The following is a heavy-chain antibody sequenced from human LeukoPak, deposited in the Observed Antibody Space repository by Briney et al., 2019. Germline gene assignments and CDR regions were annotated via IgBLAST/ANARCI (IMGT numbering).Heavy chain of an antibody. CDR2: IYYSGST. CDR3: ARLFPPEDTAMGSFDY. Sequence: MAGGSLRLSCAASGFTFSSYSINWVRQPPGKGLEWIGSIYYSGSTYYNPSLKSRVTISVDTSKNQFSLKLSSVTAADTAVYYCARLFPPEDTAMGSFDYWGQGTLVTVSS. J-gene: IGHJ4*02. V-gene: IGHV4-39*07. CDR1: GFTFSSYSIN. D-gene: IGHD5-18*01.